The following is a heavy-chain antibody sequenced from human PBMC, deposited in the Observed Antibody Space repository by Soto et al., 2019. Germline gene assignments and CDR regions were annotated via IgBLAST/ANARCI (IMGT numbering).Heavy chain of an antibody. CDR3: ARDRAEQWLGFDP. V-gene: IGHV6-1*01. Sequence: SQTLSLTGARSGESVCINSAAWNWIRQSPSRGLEWLGRTYCRSKWYNDYAVSVKSRITINPDTSKNQFSLQLNSVTPEDTAVYYCARDRAEQWLGFDPWGQGTLVTVSS. CDR2: TYCRSKWYN. J-gene: IGHJ5*02. CDR1: GESVCINSAA. D-gene: IGHD6-19*01.